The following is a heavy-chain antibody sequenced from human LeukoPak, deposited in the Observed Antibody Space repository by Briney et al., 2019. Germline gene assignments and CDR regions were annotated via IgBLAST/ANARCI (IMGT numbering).Heavy chain of an antibody. D-gene: IGHD6-13*01. CDR3: ARAGIAAAGSYYYYGMDV. CDR1: GFTFSSYG. Sequence: GGSLRLSCAASGFTFSSYGMHWVRQAPGKGLEWVAVIWYGGSNKYYADSVKGRFTISRDNSKNTLYLQMNSLRAEDTAVYYCARAGIAAAGSYYYYGMDVWGKGTTVTVSS. V-gene: IGHV3-33*01. J-gene: IGHJ6*04. CDR2: IWYGGSNK.